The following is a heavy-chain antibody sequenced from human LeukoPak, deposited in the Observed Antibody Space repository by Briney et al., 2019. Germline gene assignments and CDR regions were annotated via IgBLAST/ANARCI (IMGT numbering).Heavy chain of an antibody. CDR2: FDPEDGET. CDR1: GYTLTELS. CDR3: ATPRESYDILTGYPGFDY. J-gene: IGHJ4*02. Sequence: ASVKVSCKVSGYTLTELSMHWVRQAPGKGLEWMGGFDPEDGETIYAQKFQGRVTMTEDTSTDTAYMELSSLRSEDTAVYYCATPRESYDILTGYPGFDYWGQGTLATVSS. V-gene: IGHV1-24*01. D-gene: IGHD3-9*01.